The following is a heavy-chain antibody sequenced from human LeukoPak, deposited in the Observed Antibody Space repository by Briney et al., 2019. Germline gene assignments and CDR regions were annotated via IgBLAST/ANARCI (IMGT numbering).Heavy chain of an antibody. CDR2: VNHSGST. D-gene: IGHD5-18*01. CDR3: ARGNSANWFDP. V-gene: IGHV4-34*01. CDR1: GGSFSGYY. Sequence: PSETLSLTCAVYGGSFSGYYWSWIRQPPGKGLEWIGEVNHSGSTNYNPSLKSRVTISVDTSKNQFSLKLSSVTAADTAVYYCARGNSANWFDPWGQGTLVTVSS. J-gene: IGHJ5*02.